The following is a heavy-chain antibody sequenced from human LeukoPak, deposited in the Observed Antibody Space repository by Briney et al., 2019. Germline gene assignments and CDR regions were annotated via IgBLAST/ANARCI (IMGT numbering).Heavy chain of an antibody. D-gene: IGHD6-19*01. CDR3: ARDLRYSSGWYYFDY. CDR2: ISAYNGNT. CDR1: GYTFTIYG. Sequence: ASVTVSCTASGYTFTIYGISWVRQAPGQGLEWMGWISAYNGNTNYAQKLQGRVTMTTDTSTSTAYMELRSLRSDDTAVYYCARDLRYSSGWYYFDYWGQGTLVTVSS. V-gene: IGHV1-18*01. J-gene: IGHJ4*02.